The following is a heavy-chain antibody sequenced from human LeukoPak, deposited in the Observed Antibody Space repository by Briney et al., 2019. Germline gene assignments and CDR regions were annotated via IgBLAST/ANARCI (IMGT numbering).Heavy chain of an antibody. D-gene: IGHD6-19*01. CDR2: ISYDGSNR. V-gene: IGHV3-30*18. Sequence: GRSLRLSCAASGFTFSSYGMHWVRQAPGKGLEWVAVISYDGSNRYYADSVKGRFTISRDNSKNTLYLQMNSLRAEDTAVYYCAKDSGTVAVAGTGKLDYWGQGTLVTVSS. CDR3: AKDSGTVAVAGTGKLDY. CDR1: GFTFSSYG. J-gene: IGHJ4*02.